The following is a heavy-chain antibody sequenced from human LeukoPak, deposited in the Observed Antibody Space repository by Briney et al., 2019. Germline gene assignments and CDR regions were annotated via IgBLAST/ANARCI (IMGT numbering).Heavy chain of an antibody. CDR2: IYYSGST. CDR1: GGSVSSGGYY. CDR3: ARDQYHDYAGNAGLYYGMDV. V-gene: IGHV4-31*03. J-gene: IGHJ6*02. D-gene: IGHD4-23*01. Sequence: TLSLTCTVSGGSVSSGGYYWSWIRQHPGKGLEWIGYIYYSGSTYYNPSLKSRVTISVDTSKNQFSLKLSSVTAADTAVYYCARDQYHDYAGNAGLYYGMDVWGQGTTVTVSS.